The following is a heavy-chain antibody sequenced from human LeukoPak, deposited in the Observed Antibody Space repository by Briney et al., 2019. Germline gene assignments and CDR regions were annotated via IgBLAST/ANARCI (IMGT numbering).Heavy chain of an antibody. Sequence: SETLSLTCVVYGGSFSGYYWSWIRQPPGKGLEWIGEINHSGNSNYNPSLKSRVTISVDTSKNQISLKLSSVTAADTAVYYCAKCRHGYQSLDQGGQGTMVTVSS. V-gene: IGHV4-34*01. CDR3: AKCRHGYQSLDQ. CDR1: GGSFSGYY. D-gene: IGHD6-13*01. CDR2: INHSGNS. J-gene: IGHJ4*02.